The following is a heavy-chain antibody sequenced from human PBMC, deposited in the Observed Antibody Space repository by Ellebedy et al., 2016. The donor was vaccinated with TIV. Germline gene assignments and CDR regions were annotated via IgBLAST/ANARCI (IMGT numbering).Heavy chain of an antibody. J-gene: IGHJ4*02. D-gene: IGHD4-17*01. V-gene: IGHV3-48*02. CDR2: ISTSSSTM. Sequence: GGSLRLSXAVSGFTFSNYNMNWVRQAPGKGLEWVSYISTSSSTMYYADSVKGRFTISRDNAKNSLYLQMNSLRDEDTAVYYCARETTGIDYWGQGTLVTVSS. CDR3: ARETTGIDY. CDR1: GFTFSNYN.